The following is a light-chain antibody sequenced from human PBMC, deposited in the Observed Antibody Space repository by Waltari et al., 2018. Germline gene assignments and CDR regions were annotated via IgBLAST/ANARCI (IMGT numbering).Light chain of an antibody. CDR3: QQRSNWLLT. Sequence: EIVLIQSPATLSLSPGERVTISCRASQSVSSYLAWYQQKPGQAPRLLIYDASNRATGIPARFSGSGSGTDFTLTISSLEPEDFAVYYCQQRSNWLLTFGGGTKVEIK. CDR2: DAS. V-gene: IGKV3-11*01. J-gene: IGKJ4*01. CDR1: QSVSSY.